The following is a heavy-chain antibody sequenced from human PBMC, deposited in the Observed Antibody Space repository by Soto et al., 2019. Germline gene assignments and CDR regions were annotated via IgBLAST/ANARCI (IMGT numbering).Heavy chain of an antibody. CDR1: GGSISSGGYS. J-gene: IGHJ4*02. Sequence: QLQLQESGSGLVKPSQTLSLTCAVSGGSISSGGYSWSWIRQPPGKGLEWIGYIYHSGSTYYNPSLKSRVTISVDRSKNQFSLKLSSVTAADKAVYYCARACSGGSCGLDYWGQGTLVTVSS. D-gene: IGHD2-15*01. V-gene: IGHV4-30-2*01. CDR3: ARACSGGSCGLDY. CDR2: IYHSGST.